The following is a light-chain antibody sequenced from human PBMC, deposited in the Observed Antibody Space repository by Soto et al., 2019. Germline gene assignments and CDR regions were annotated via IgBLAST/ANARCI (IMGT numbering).Light chain of an antibody. Sequence: EVVMTQSPATLSVSRGERATLSCRASQSISTNLAWYQQKPGQAPRLLLYDASTRATDIPPRFSGSGSGTEFTLTISSLQSEDFAVYYCQHFNNWPPFFTFGPGTKVDIK. CDR1: QSISTN. CDR2: DAS. CDR3: QHFNNWPPFFT. J-gene: IGKJ3*01. V-gene: IGKV3-15*01.